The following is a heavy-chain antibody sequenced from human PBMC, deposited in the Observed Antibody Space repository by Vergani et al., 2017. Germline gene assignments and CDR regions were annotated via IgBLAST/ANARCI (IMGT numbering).Heavy chain of an antibody. CDR1: GGSFSGYY. D-gene: IGHD3-22*01. Sequence: QVQLQQWGAGLLKPSETLSLTCAVYGGSFSGYYWGWIRQPPGKGLEWIGSIYYSGSTYYNPSLKSRVTISVDTSKNQFSLKLRSVTAADTAVDYCARDRNYYDSSGYYYYYYYMDVWGKGTTVTVSS. CDR2: IYYSGST. CDR3: ARDRNYYDSSGYYYYYYYMDV. J-gene: IGHJ6*03. V-gene: IGHV4-34*01.